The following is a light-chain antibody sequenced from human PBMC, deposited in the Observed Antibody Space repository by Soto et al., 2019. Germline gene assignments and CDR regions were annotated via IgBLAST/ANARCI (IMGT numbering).Light chain of an antibody. CDR2: GAS. CDR1: QRSSSSY. V-gene: IGKV3-20*01. J-gene: IGKJ1*01. Sequence: EIVLTQSPGTLSLSPGERATLSCRASQRSSSSYLAWYQQKPGQAPRLLIYGASSRATGIPDSFSDSGSGTDITLTISRLEAEDFSVYYWQQYGSSPLSVGEGTKVEIK. CDR3: QQYGSSPLS.